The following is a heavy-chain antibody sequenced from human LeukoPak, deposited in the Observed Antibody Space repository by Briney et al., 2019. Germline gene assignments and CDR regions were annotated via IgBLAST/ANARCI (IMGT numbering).Heavy chain of an antibody. J-gene: IGHJ4*02. CDR1: GGSISSSSYY. CDR3: ARGSSSWAGDHYYFDY. CDR2: IYYSGST. Sequence: SETLSLTCTVSGGSISSSSYYWGWIRQPPGKGLEWIGSIYYSGSTYYNPSLKSRVTISVDTSKNQFSLKLSSVTAADTAVYYCARGSSSWAGDHYYFDYWGQGTLVTVSS. D-gene: IGHD6-13*01. V-gene: IGHV4-39*07.